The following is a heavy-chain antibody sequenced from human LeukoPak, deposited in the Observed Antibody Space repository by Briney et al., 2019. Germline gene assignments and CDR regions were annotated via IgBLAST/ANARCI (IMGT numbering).Heavy chain of an antibody. Sequence: PSETLSLTCTVSGGSVSSGSYYWSWIRQPPGKGLEWIGYIYYSGSTNYNPSLKSRVTISVDTSKNQFSLKLSSVTAADTAVYYCARADFWSGQAHFDYWGQGTLVTVSS. V-gene: IGHV4-61*01. CDR2: IYYSGST. D-gene: IGHD3-3*01. CDR1: GGSVSSGSYY. J-gene: IGHJ4*02. CDR3: ARADFWSGQAHFDY.